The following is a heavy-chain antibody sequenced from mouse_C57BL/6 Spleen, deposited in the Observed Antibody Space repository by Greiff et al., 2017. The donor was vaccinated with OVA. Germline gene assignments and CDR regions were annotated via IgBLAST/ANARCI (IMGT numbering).Heavy chain of an antibody. Sequence: VQLQQSGPELVKPGASVKISCKASGYAFSSSWMNWVKQRPGKGLEWIGRIYPGDGDTNYNGKFKGKATLTADKSSSTAYMQLSSLTSEDSAVYFGARSPYCYDDAMDYWGQGTSVTVSS. CDR1: GYAFSSSW. CDR2: IYPGDGDT. D-gene: IGHD2-12*01. J-gene: IGHJ4*01. CDR3: ARSPYCYDDAMDY. V-gene: IGHV1-82*01.